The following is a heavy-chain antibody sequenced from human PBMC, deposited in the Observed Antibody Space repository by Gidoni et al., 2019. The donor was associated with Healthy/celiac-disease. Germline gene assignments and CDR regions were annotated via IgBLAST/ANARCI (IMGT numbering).Heavy chain of an antibody. CDR2: ISSSSSYI. CDR3: ARSPYTGEKYDFWSDYYYYYGMDV. V-gene: IGHV3-21*01. Sequence: EVQLVESGGGLVKPGGSLRLSCAASGFTFGSYSMNWVRQAPGKGLEWVSSISSSSSYIYYADSVKGRFTISRDNAKNSLYLQMNSLRAEDTAVYYCARSPYTGEKYDFWSDYYYYYGMDVWGQGTTVTVSS. D-gene: IGHD3-3*01. J-gene: IGHJ6*02. CDR1: GFTFGSYS.